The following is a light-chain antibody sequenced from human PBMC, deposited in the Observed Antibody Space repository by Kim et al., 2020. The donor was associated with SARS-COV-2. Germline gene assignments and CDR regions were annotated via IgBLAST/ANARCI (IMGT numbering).Light chain of an antibody. CDR1: QSILHNNRYNY. V-gene: IGKV2-28*01. Sequence: PASISCRSSQSILHNNRYNYIGWCVRKAGQTTQLLIYRVSSRASGVPDRFSGSGAGTDFTLKIRRVEDEDVGIYYCMQSLQTRTFGQGTKVDIK. CDR3: MQSLQTRT. J-gene: IGKJ1*01. CDR2: RVS.